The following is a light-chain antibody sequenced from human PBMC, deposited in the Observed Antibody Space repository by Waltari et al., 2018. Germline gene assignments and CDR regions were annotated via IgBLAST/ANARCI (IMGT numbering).Light chain of an antibody. CDR2: GAS. V-gene: IGKV3-15*01. J-gene: IGKJ2*01. CDR3: QQYNYWPAPT. Sequence: EIMMTQSPATLSVSLGGRATLSCRASQSVTNNLAWYQQKPGQAPRLLIYGASTRATGVPARFSGSGSGTEFTLTISSLQSEDFALYFCQQYNYWPAPTFGQGTKVEIK. CDR1: QSVTNN.